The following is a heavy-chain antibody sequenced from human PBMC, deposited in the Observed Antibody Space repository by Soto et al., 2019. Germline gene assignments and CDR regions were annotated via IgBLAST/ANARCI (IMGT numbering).Heavy chain of an antibody. J-gene: IGHJ6*02. CDR1: GGSISSYY. Sequence: SETLSLTCTVSGGSISSYYWSWVRQPPGKGLEWIGYIYYSGSTNYNPSLKSRVTISVDTSKNQFSLKLSSVTAADTAVYYCARAPSSWNTYYYYYGMDVWGQGTTVTVSS. V-gene: IGHV4-59*01. CDR3: ARAPSSWNTYYYYYGMDV. D-gene: IGHD6-13*01. CDR2: IYYSGST.